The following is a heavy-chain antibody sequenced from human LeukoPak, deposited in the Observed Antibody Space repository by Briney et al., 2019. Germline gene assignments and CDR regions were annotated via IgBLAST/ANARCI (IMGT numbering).Heavy chain of an antibody. Sequence: GASVKVSCKASGYSFTVYYMHWVRQAPGQGLEWMGWINPNSGGTNYAQKFQGRVTMTRDTSISTAYMELSRLRSDDTAVYYCARDYSGSYYGGQDYWGQGTLVTVSS. V-gene: IGHV1-2*02. CDR1: GYSFTVYY. J-gene: IGHJ4*02. CDR2: INPNSGGT. CDR3: ARDYSGSYYGGQDY. D-gene: IGHD1-26*01.